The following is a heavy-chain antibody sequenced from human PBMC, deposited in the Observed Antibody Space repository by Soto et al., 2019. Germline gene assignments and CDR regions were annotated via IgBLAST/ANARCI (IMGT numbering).Heavy chain of an antibody. CDR1: GYTFTSYG. CDR2: ISAYNGNT. V-gene: IGHV1-18*01. CDR3: ARDRFEYSSGFDAFDI. D-gene: IGHD6-19*01. J-gene: IGHJ3*02. Sequence: GASVKVSCKASGYTFTSYGISWARQAPGQGLEWMGWISAYNGNTNYAQKLQGRVTMTTDTSTSTAYMELRSLRSDDTAVYYCARDRFEYSSGFDAFDIWGQGTMDTVSS.